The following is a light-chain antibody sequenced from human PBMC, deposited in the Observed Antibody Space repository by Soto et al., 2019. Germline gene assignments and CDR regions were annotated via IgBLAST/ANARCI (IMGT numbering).Light chain of an antibody. CDR3: QSYEHSLSHVV. J-gene: IGLJ2*01. V-gene: IGLV1-40*01. CDR2: GDN. CDR1: SSNIGSFYD. Sequence: QSVLTQPPSVSGAPGQRVTIPCTGRSSNIGSFYDVHWYQQLPGTVPKLLIYGDNNRPSGVPDRFSGSKSGTSASLAITGFHAEDEADYYCQSYEHSLSHVVFGEDAKRTAL.